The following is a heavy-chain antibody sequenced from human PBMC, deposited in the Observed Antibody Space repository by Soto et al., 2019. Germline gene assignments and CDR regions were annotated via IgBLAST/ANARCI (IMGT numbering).Heavy chain of an antibody. CDR2: INHSGST. D-gene: IGHD3-3*01. J-gene: IGHJ4*02. CDR1: GGSFSGYY. Sequence: SETLSLTCAVYGGSFSGYYWSWIRQPPGKGLEWIGEINHSGSTNYNPSLKSRVTISVDTSKNQFSLKLSSVTAADTAVYYCARRITIFGVVIIPRGYYFDYRGQGTLVTVSS. CDR3: ARRITIFGVVIIPRGYYFDY. V-gene: IGHV4-34*01.